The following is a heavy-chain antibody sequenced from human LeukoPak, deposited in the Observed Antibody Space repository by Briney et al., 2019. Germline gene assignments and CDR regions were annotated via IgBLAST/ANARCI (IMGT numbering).Heavy chain of an antibody. D-gene: IGHD3-10*01. Sequence: GASVKVSCKASGYTFTGYYMHWVRQAPGQGLEWMGWINPNSGGTNYAQKFQGRVTMTRDTSISTAYMELSRLRSDDTAVYYCARVDYYGSEKPLLDPWGQGTLVTVSS. CDR3: ARVDYYGSEKPLLDP. CDR1: GYTFTGYY. V-gene: IGHV1-2*02. CDR2: INPNSGGT. J-gene: IGHJ5*02.